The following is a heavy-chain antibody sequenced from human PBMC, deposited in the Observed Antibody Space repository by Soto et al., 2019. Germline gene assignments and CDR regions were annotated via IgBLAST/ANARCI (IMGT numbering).Heavy chain of an antibody. D-gene: IGHD3-10*01. Sequence: GGSLRLSCAASGFTFSSYWMSWVRQAPGKGLEWVANIKQDGSEKYYVDYVKGRFTISRDNAKNSLYLQMNSMRAEETDVYYSARVIWFGESSAFDIWGQGTMVTVSS. CDR1: GFTFSSYW. CDR2: IKQDGSEK. V-gene: IGHV3-7*01. J-gene: IGHJ3*02. CDR3: ARVIWFGESSAFDI.